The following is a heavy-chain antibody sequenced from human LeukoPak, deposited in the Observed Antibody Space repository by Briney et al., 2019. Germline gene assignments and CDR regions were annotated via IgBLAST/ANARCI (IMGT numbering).Heavy chain of an antibody. CDR1: GFTFNDYG. V-gene: IGHV3-21*01. CDR2: ISSSGVYI. Sequence: GGSLRLSCAASGFTFNDYGMNWVRRAPGKGLKWVSSISSSGVYIYYADSLKGRFTISRDNAKNSLYLQMNSLRAEDTAIYFCARDFRIYYGSGSYGSRFDPWGQGTLVTVSS. D-gene: IGHD3-10*01. CDR3: ARDFRIYYGSGSYGSRFDP. J-gene: IGHJ5*02.